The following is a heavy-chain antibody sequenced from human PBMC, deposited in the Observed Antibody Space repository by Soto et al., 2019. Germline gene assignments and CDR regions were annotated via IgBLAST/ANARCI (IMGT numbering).Heavy chain of an antibody. CDR2: INPSGGST. CDR1: GYSFTSYY. J-gene: IGHJ4*02. CDR3: ARVKSRVVGDFDY. D-gene: IGHD1-26*01. V-gene: IGHV1-46*01. Sequence: PGESLKISCXGSGYSFTSYYMHWVRQAPGQGLEWMGIINPSGGSTSYAQKFQGRVTMTRDTSTSTVYMELSSLRSEDTAVYYCARVKSRVVGDFDYWGQGTLVTVSS.